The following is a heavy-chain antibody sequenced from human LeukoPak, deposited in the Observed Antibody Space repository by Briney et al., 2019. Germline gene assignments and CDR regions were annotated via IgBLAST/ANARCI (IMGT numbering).Heavy chain of an antibody. CDR2: VFYSGST. D-gene: IGHD5-24*01. Sequence: SETLSLTCTVSGGSISTFYWSWIRQSPGKGLEWIGYVFYSGSTKYNPSLKSRVTISIDTSKNLLSLKLSSVTAADTAVYYCATHDGYTFFDNWGQGILVTVSS. J-gene: IGHJ4*02. CDR3: ATHDGYTFFDN. V-gene: IGHV4-59*08. CDR1: GGSISTFY.